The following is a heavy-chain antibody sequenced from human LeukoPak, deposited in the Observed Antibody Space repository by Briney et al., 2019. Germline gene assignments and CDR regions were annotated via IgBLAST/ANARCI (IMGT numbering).Heavy chain of an antibody. CDR3: ARVRAARPLKYYYYMDV. Sequence: SVKVSCKASGGTFSSYAISWVRQAPGQGLEWMGGIIPIFGTANYAQKFQGRVTITTDESTSTACMELSSLRSEDTAVYYCARVRAARPLKYYYYMDVWGKGTTVTVSS. V-gene: IGHV1-69*05. CDR2: IIPIFGTA. J-gene: IGHJ6*03. CDR1: GGTFSSYA. D-gene: IGHD6-6*01.